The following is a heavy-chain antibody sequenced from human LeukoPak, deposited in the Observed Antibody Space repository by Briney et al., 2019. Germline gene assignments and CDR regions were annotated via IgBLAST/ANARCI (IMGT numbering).Heavy chain of an antibody. Sequence: GGSLRLSCATSTFTFSSYTMNWVRQAPGKGLEWVSSISPSGNSKYHADSVKGRFTISRDNSKNTLYLQMNSLRAEDTAVYYCAKDRLLMTTPFDYWGQGTLVTVSS. CDR3: AKDRLLMTTPFDY. D-gene: IGHD3-16*01. CDR2: ISPSGNSK. CDR1: TFTFSSYT. J-gene: IGHJ4*02. V-gene: IGHV3-23*01.